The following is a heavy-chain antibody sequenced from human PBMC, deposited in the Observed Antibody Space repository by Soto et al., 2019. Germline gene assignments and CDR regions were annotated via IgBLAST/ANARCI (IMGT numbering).Heavy chain of an antibody. CDR2: MNPNSGNT. J-gene: IGHJ5*02. CDR3: ARGVVYSSSWLQWFDP. Sequence: GASVKVSCKASGYTFTSYDINWVRQATGQGLEWMGWMNPNSGNTGYAQKFQGRVTMTRNTSISTAYMVLSSLRSEDTAVYYCARGVVYSSSWLQWFDPWGQGTLVTVSS. V-gene: IGHV1-8*01. D-gene: IGHD6-13*01. CDR1: GYTFTSYD.